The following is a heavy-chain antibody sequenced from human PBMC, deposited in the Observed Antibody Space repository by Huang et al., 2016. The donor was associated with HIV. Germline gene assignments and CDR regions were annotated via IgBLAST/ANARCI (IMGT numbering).Heavy chain of an antibody. CDR2: IYPGDSDA. V-gene: IGHV5-51*01. D-gene: IGHD1-26*01. CDR1: GYSFTNYW. J-gene: IGHJ4*02. Sequence: EVQLVQSGPEVKKPGESLKISCRVSGYSFTNYWIGWVRPRPGKGLGWMASIYPGDSDAAYNPSFRGQVTSSADKSINTAHLQWDSLKTSDSAIYYCARRGFNTGSSPDSWGQGTLVTVSS. CDR3: ARRGFNTGSSPDS.